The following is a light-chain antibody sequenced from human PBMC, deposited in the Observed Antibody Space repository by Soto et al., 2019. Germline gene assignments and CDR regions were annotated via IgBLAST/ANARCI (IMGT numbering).Light chain of an antibody. CDR3: QTYNSAPLT. Sequence: DIQMTQSPSSLSASVGDRVTITCRASQGISNSLAWYQQRPGKAPKLLIYAASTLQSGVPSRFSGGGSEKDFTLTVSSLQPEDVATYYCQTYNSAPLTFGPGTKVDIK. V-gene: IGKV1-27*01. CDR1: QGISNS. J-gene: IGKJ3*01. CDR2: AAS.